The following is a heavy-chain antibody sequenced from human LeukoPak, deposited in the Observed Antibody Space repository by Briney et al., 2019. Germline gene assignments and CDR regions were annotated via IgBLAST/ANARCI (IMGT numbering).Heavy chain of an antibody. V-gene: IGHV3-53*01. CDR1: GFTVSSND. J-gene: IGHJ4*02. CDR2: IYSGGST. Sequence: GGSLRLSCAGSGFTVSSNDMSWVRHAPGKGPECISVIYSGGSTDYADSVKGRLTISRDNSKNTLYLQMNSLRAEDTAVYYCARVVDHDYGDYYLDYWGQGTLVTVSS. CDR3: ARVVDHDYGDYYLDY. D-gene: IGHD4-17*01.